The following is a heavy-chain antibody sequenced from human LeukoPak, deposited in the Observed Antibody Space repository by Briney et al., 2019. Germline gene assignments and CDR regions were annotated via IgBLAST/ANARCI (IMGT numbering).Heavy chain of an antibody. J-gene: IGHJ5*02. V-gene: IGHV5-51*01. D-gene: IGHD1-1*01. CDR1: GYSFTSYW. Sequence: PGESLKISCKGSGYSFTSYWIGWVRQMPGKGLDWMGIIYPGDSDTRYSPSFQGQVTISADKSISTAYLQWSSLKASDTAMYYCARRVQLERRAQWFDPWGQGTLVTVSS. CDR3: ARRVQLERRAQWFDP. CDR2: IYPGDSDT.